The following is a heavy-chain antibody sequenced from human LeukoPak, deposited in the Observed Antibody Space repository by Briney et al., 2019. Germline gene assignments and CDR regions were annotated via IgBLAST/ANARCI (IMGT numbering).Heavy chain of an antibody. J-gene: IGHJ5*02. CDR3: AREQVVPAAKGWFDP. Sequence: SETLSLTCTVSGGSISSYYWSWIRQPPGKGLEWIGRIYTSGSTNYNPSLKSRVTMSVDTSKNQFSLKLSSVTAADTAVYYCAREQVVPAAKGWFDPWGQGTLVTVSS. V-gene: IGHV4-4*07. D-gene: IGHD2-2*01. CDR1: GGSISSYY. CDR2: IYTSGST.